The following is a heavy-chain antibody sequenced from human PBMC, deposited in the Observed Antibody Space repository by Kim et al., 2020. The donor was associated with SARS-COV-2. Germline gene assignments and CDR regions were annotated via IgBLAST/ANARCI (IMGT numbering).Heavy chain of an antibody. Sequence: ASVKVSCKASGYTFTGYYMHWVRQAPGQGLEWMGWINPNSGGTNYAQKFQGWVTMTRDTSISTAYMELSRLRSDDTAVYYCARDRLITFGGVHYGMDVWGQGTTVTVSS. CDR1: GYTFTGYY. D-gene: IGHD3-16*01. CDR3: ARDRLITFGGVHYGMDV. CDR2: INPNSGGT. J-gene: IGHJ6*02. V-gene: IGHV1-2*04.